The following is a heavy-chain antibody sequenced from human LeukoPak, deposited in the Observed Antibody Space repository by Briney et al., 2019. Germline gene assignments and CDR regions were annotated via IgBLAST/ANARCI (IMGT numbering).Heavy chain of an antibody. CDR1: GGSISSGGYY. CDR2: IYHSGST. Sequence: SETLFLTCTVSGGSISSGGYYWSWIRQPPGKGLEWIGYIYHSGSTYYNPSLKSRVTISVDRSKNQFSLKLSSVTAADTAVYYCARLPACSGGSCFRAFDIWGQGTMVTVSS. CDR3: ARLPACSGGSCFRAFDI. J-gene: IGHJ3*02. D-gene: IGHD2-15*01. V-gene: IGHV4-30-2*01.